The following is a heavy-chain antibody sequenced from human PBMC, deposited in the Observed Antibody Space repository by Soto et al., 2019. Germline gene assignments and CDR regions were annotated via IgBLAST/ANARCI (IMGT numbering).Heavy chain of an antibody. CDR2: ISYSGTS. V-gene: IGHV4-30-4*01. CDR1: GDSISSANNY. Sequence: SETLSLTCTVSGDSISSANNYWSWIRQPPGEGLEWNGFISYSGTSSYSPSLKSRLALSLDTSKNQFSLSLTSVVAADTAVYYCARGRGYSYGLDPWGQGTLVTVSS. D-gene: IGHD5-12*01. J-gene: IGHJ5*02. CDR3: ARGRGYSYGLDP.